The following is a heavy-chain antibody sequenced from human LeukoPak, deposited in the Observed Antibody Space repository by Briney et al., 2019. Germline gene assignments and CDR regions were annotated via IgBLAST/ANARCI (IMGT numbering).Heavy chain of an antibody. CDR2: IYYSGST. CDR1: GGSMSSGGYY. CDR3: ARYYDSSGYYRYFDY. J-gene: IGHJ4*02. Sequence: SQTLSLTCTVSGGSMSSGGYYWSWIRQHPGKGLEWIGYIYYSGSTYYNPSLKSRVTISVDTSKNQFSLKLSSVTAADTAVYYCARYYDSSGYYRYFDYWGQGTLVTVSS. V-gene: IGHV4-31*03. D-gene: IGHD3-22*01.